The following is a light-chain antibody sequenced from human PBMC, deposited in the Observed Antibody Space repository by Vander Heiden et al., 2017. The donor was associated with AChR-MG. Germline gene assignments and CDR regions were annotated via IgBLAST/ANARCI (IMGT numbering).Light chain of an antibody. CDR1: SRDVGGYKL. CDR3: SSYTSSRTLL. V-gene: IGLV2-14*03. Sequence: QSALTQPASVSGSPGQSLTISCTGTSRDVGGYKLVSWYQQHPGKAPKLMIYEISRRPSGVSNRFSGSKSGNTASLTISGLQAEDEAAYYCSSYTSSRTLLFGGGTNVTVL. J-gene: IGLJ3*02. CDR2: EIS.